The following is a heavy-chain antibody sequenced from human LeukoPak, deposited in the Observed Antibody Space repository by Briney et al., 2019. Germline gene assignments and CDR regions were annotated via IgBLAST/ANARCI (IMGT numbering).Heavy chain of an antibody. D-gene: IGHD6-19*01. V-gene: IGHV1-8*01. CDR2: MNPNSGDT. CDR3: ARGGAGTLEAVD. CDR1: GYTFTSSD. J-gene: IGHJ4*02. Sequence: GASVKVSCKASGYTFTSSDINWVRQATGQGLEWMGWMNPNSGDTGYAQKFQGRVTMTRNTSIGTAYMELSSLRSEDTGVYYCARGGAGTLEAVDWGQGTLATVS.